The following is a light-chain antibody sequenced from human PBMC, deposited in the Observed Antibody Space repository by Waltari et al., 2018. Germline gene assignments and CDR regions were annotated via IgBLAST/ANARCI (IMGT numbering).Light chain of an antibody. CDR1: TPNLRGYT. V-gene: IGLV1-44*01. J-gene: IGLJ3*02. CDR3: AAWDDNLPGPV. CDR2: CNN. Sequence: QSVLTQPPSASGAPGQRVPISCSGSTPNLRGYTVNWYQQCPGPAPKLLTYCNNLRSSGVPDRFSASKSGTSASLAISGLQSEDEADYYCAAWDDNLPGPVFGGGTKLTVL.